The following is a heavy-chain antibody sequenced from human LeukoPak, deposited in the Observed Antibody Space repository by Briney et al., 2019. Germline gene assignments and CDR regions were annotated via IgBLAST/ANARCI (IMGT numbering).Heavy chain of an antibody. Sequence: ASVKVSCKASGHTFTSYGISWVRQAPGQGLEWMGWISAYNGNTNYAQKLQGRVTMTTDTSTSTAYMELRSLRSDDTAVYYCAREGGGYYYDSSGYYVDYWGQGTLVTVSS. CDR3: AREGGGYYYDSSGYYVDY. CDR2: ISAYNGNT. J-gene: IGHJ4*02. V-gene: IGHV1-18*01. D-gene: IGHD3-22*01. CDR1: GHTFTSYG.